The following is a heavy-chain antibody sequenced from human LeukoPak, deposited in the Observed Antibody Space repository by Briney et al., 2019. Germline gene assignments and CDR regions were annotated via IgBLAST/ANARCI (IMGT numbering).Heavy chain of an antibody. V-gene: IGHV1-2*02. CDR1: GYTFTGYY. CDR2: TNPNSGGT. D-gene: IGHD3-22*01. CDR3: ARAVFGYSIDY. Sequence: ASVKVSCKASGYTFTGYYMHWVRLAPGQGLEWMGWTNPNSGGTNYAQKFQGRVTMTRDTSISTAYMELSRLRSDDTAVYYCARAVFGYSIDYWGQGTLVTVSS. J-gene: IGHJ4*02.